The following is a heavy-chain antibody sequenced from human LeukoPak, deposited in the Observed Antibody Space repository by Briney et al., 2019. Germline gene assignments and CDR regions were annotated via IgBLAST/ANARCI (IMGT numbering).Heavy chain of an antibody. D-gene: IGHD5-18*01. J-gene: IGHJ6*03. CDR2: IYYSGST. CDR1: GGSISSYY. V-gene: IGHV4-59*01. CDR3: ARRLYIYGPTDYSYYMDV. Sequence: PSETLSLTCTVSGGSISSYYWSWIRQPPGKGLEWIGYIYYSGSTDYNPSLKSRVTISVDTSKNQFSLKLNSVTAADTAVYYCARRLYIYGPTDYSYYMDVWGKGTTVTVSS.